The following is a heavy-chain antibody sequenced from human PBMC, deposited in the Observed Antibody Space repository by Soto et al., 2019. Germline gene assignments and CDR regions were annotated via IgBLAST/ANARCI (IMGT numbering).Heavy chain of an antibody. Sequence: ASVKVSCKTSGGTFGSFAISWVRQAPGQGLEWMGGIIPIFETANYAQKFQGRVTITADEITGTAYMELRSLRSEDTGVYYCARDLEVVVLGVDHYYYYGMDVWGQGTTVTVSS. J-gene: IGHJ6*02. CDR1: GGTFGSFA. CDR2: IIPIFETA. D-gene: IGHD2-15*01. V-gene: IGHV1-69*13. CDR3: ARDLEVVVLGVDHYYYYGMDV.